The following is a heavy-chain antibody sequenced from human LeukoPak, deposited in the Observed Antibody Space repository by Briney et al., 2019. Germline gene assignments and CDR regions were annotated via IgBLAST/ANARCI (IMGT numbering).Heavy chain of an antibody. CDR1: GYTFTSYG. D-gene: IGHD6-13*01. V-gene: IGHV1-18*01. J-gene: IGHJ3*02. CDR2: ISVYNDHT. CDR3: ARDPRLSWQQLSAFDI. Sequence: ASVKVSCKASGYTFTSYGISWVRQAPGQGPEWMGWISVYNDHTNYAQKLQGRVTMTKDTSTSTAYMELRSLRSDDTAVYYCARDPRLSWQQLSAFDIWGQGTMVTVSS.